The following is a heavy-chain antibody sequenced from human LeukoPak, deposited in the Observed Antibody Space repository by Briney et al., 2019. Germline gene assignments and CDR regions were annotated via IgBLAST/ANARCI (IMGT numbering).Heavy chain of an antibody. CDR3: ARDCSGGTRYNGILAGMDV. CDR1: GGSISSYY. D-gene: IGHD2-15*01. Sequence: SETLSLTCSVSGGSISSYYWSWIRQPPGKGLEWIGFVYYNGSTNYNPSLRSRVTISADTSKNQFSLRLNSVTAADTAVYYCARDCSGGTRYNGILAGMDVWGQGTTVTVSS. CDR2: VYYNGST. J-gene: IGHJ6*02. V-gene: IGHV4-59*01.